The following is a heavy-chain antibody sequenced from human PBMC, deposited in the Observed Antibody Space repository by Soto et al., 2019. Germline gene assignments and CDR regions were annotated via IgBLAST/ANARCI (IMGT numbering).Heavy chain of an antibody. CDR3: ARLQREYYFDY. J-gene: IGHJ4*02. CDR1: GASINSNNYY. Sequence: SETLSLTCTVSGASINSNNYYWGWVRQPPGKGLEWIGSIYFSGATYYNPSLKSRVTISVDTSKNQFSLRLNSVTAADAAVYYCARLQREYYFDYWGPGTLVTVSS. CDR2: IYFSGAT. V-gene: IGHV4-39*01.